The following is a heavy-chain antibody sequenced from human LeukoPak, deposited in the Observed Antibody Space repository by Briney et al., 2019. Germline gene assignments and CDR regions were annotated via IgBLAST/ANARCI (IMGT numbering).Heavy chain of an antibody. CDR2: IYYSGST. CDR1: GGSVSSSSYY. J-gene: IGHJ4*02. Sequence: SETLSLTCTVSGGSVSSSSYYWGWIRQPPGKGLEWIGSIYYSGSTYYNPSLKSPVTISVDTSKNQFSLKLSSVTAADTAVYYCARGEFGELFHRHWGQGTLVTVSS. CDR3: ARGEFGELFHRH. D-gene: IGHD3-10*01. V-gene: IGHV4-39*07.